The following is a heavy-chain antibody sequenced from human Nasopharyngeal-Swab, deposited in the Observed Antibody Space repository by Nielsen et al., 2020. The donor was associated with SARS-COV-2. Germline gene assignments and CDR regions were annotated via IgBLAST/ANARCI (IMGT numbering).Heavy chain of an antibody. V-gene: IGHV3-9*01. Sequence: GGSLRLSCAASGFTFDDYAMHWVRQAPGKGLEWVSGISWNSGSIGYADSVKGRFTISRDNAKNSLYLQMNSLRAEDTALYYCAKDMWPTVTTPDYWGQGTLATVSS. J-gene: IGHJ4*02. CDR2: ISWNSGSI. CDR1: GFTFDDYA. D-gene: IGHD4-17*01. CDR3: AKDMWPTVTTPDY.